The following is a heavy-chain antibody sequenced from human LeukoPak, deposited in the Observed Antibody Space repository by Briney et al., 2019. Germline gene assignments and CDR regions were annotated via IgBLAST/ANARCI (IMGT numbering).Heavy chain of an antibody. J-gene: IGHJ4*02. Sequence: SGPTLVKPPPTLTLTCTFSGFSLRTRGGGVGWIRQTPGKALEWLALIYWDDDKCYSPSLKSRLTIIKDTSKNQVVLTMTNMDPVDTATYYCAHIPSHWGQGTLVTVSS. V-gene: IGHV2-5*02. CDR1: GFSLRTRGGG. CDR3: AHIPSH. CDR2: IYWDDDK.